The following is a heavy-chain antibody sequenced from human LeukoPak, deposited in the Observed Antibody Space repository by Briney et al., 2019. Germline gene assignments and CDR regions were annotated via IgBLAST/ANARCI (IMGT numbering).Heavy chain of an antibody. J-gene: IGHJ4*02. Sequence: PGGSLRLSCAASGFTFSSYAMSWVRQAPGQGLEWVSVISGNGGCTYYADSVKGRFTISRDNLKNTLYVQMNSLRAEDTAVYYCAKANSGWYFDPFDYWGQGTLVTVSS. CDR2: ISGNGGCT. D-gene: IGHD6-19*01. V-gene: IGHV3-23*01. CDR1: GFTFSSYA. CDR3: AKANSGWYFDPFDY.